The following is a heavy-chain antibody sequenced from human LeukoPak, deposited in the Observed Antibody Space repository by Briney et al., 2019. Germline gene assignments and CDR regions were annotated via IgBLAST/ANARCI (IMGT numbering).Heavy chain of an antibody. CDR2: ISSRGSPI. CDR1: GFTFSDYY. J-gene: IGHJ4*02. Sequence: GGSLRLSCAASGFTFSDYYMRWIRRAPGRGREWVSYISSRGSPIDYADSGKGRFTLSRDNAKNSPDQQMKNLRDEDTAVYYCARSIPAGNRRWGQGTLVTVSS. CDR3: ARSIPAGNRR. D-gene: IGHD2-2*01. V-gene: IGHV3-11*01.